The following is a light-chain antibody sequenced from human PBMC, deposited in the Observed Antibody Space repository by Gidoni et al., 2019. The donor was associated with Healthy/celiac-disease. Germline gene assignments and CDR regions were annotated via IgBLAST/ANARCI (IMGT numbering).Light chain of an antibody. CDR3: QQYDKLLIT. Sequence: DIQMTPSPSSLSASVGDRVTITCQASQDISNYLNWYQQKPGKAPKLLFYDSSKLDTGAPSRFSGSGSGTDFTFTISSLHPEDIATYYCQQYDKLLITFGQGTRLEIK. J-gene: IGKJ5*01. CDR2: DSS. CDR1: QDISNY. V-gene: IGKV1-33*01.